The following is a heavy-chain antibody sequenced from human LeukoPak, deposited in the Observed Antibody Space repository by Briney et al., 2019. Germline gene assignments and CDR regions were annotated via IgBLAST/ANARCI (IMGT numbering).Heavy chain of an antibody. V-gene: IGHV1-69*04. CDR2: IIPIFGIA. CDR3: ARTPPDSSGYYYLFDY. J-gene: IGHJ4*02. CDR1: GGTFSSYA. D-gene: IGHD3-22*01. Sequence: SVKVSCKASGGTFSSYAISWVRQAPGQGLAWMGRIIPIFGIANYAQKFQGRVTITADKSTSTAYMELSSLRSEDTAVYYCARTPPDSSGYYYLFDYWGQGTLVTVSS.